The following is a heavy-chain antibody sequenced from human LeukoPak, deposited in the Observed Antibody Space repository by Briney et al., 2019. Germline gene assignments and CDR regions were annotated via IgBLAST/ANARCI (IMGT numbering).Heavy chain of an antibody. CDR2: IYTTGST. J-gene: IGHJ4*02. CDR3: ARDFLTSSWYTQSFSGF. CDR1: GASINSRY. Sequence: PSETLSLTCSVSGASINSRYWSGVRQAAGKGLEWIGRIYTTGSTNYNPSLESRVTMSIDMSKNQFSLNLTSVTAADTAIYFCARDFLTSSWYTQSFSGFWGQGILVTVSS. D-gene: IGHD6-13*01. V-gene: IGHV4-4*07.